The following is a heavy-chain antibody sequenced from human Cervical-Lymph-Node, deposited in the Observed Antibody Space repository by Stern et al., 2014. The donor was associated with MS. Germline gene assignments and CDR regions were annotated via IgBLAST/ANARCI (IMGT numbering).Heavy chain of an antibody. V-gene: IGHV3-7*01. CDR3: AREGYCDY. Sequence: EMQLVESGGGLVQPGGTLRLSCAASGFTFSNSWMSWVRQAPGTGLEWVANTKYDGSEKNFVDSVKGRFTISRDNPKTTPYLQMNSLRAEDTAMYYCAREGYCDYWGQGTLVTVSS. J-gene: IGHJ4*02. CDR2: TKYDGSEK. CDR1: GFTFSNSW. D-gene: IGHD2-15*01.